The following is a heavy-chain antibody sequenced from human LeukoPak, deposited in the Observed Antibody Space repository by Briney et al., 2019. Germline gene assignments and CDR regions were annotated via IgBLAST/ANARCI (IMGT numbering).Heavy chain of an antibody. CDR2: ISSSSSYT. CDR3: ARAGSADNSGLYREEYFQH. J-gene: IGHJ1*01. Sequence: PGGSLRFSCAASGFTFSSYSMSWVRQAPGKGLEWVSSISSSSSYTYYADSVKGRFTISRDDSNNTLYLQMNSLRAEDTAVYYCARAGSADNSGLYREEYFQHWGQGTLVTVSS. D-gene: IGHD3-22*01. CDR1: GFTFSSYS. V-gene: IGHV3-21*01.